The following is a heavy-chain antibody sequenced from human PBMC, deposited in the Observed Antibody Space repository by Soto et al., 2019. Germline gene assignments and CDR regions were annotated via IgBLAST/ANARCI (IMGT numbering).Heavy chain of an antibody. CDR2: IYPRDSDS. D-gene: IGHD3-10*01. J-gene: IGHJ4*02. CDR3: ARKFAPEFFDS. V-gene: IGHV5-51*01. CDR1: GYTFSNYW. Sequence: GESLKISCKASGYTFSNYWIAWVRQMPGKGLEWMGIIYPRDSDSKYSPAFQGQVTFSVDKSIDTAYLQWTSLEASDSAIYFCARKFAPEFFDSWGQGTLVAVSS.